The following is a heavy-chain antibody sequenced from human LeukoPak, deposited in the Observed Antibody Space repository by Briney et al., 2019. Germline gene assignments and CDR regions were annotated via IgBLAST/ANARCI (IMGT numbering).Heavy chain of an antibody. Sequence: GGSLSLSCAASVFTFSSYWMSCVCQAPGKGLEWVLAISGSGGSTYYADSVKGRFTISRDNSKNTPYLQMNSLRAEDTAVYYCAKAGGSSGWSLPTYFDYWGQGTLVTVSS. V-gene: IGHV3-23*01. CDR3: AKAGGSSGWSLPTYFDY. CDR2: ISGSGGST. D-gene: IGHD6-19*01. J-gene: IGHJ4*02. CDR1: VFTFSSYW.